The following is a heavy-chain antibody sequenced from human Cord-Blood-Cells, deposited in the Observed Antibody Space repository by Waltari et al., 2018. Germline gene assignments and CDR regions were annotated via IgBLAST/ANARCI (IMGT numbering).Heavy chain of an antibody. D-gene: IGHD1-1*01. V-gene: IGHV1-46*01. J-gene: IGHJ4*02. CDR2: INPSGGST. Sequence: QVQLVQSVAEVTKPGASVKVSWTASGYTFPSYYMHWVRQAPGQGLEWMGIINPSGGSTSYAQKFQGRVTMTRDTSTSTVYMELSSLRSEDTAVYYCARALNWNDADYWGQGTLVTVSS. CDR1: GYTFPSYY. CDR3: ARALNWNDADY.